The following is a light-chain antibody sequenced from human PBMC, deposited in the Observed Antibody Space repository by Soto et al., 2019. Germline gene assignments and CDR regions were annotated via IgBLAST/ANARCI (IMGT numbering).Light chain of an antibody. V-gene: IGKV3-20*01. J-gene: IGKJ4*01. CDR2: GAS. CDR1: QFVSSTW. Sequence: EIVLTQSPGTLSLSPGERATLSCRASQFVSSTWLTRYQQKPGQAPRRLIYGASIRATGIPDRYSGSGSGTDFTLTISKLEPEDFAVYYCQYYGDSPRVTFGGGTKVEIK. CDR3: QYYGDSPRVT.